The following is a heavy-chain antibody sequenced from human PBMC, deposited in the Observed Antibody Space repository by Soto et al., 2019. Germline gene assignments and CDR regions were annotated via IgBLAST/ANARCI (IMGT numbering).Heavy chain of an antibody. CDR3: AKVAVAGHFDY. CDR1: GFTFDDYA. J-gene: IGHJ4*02. Sequence: EVQLVESGGGLVQPGRSLRLSCAASGFTFDDYAMHWVRQAPGKGLEWVSGISWNSGSIGYADSVKGRFTISRDNAKNSLYLQMNSLRAEDTAWYYCAKVAVAGHFDYWGQGTLVTVSS. D-gene: IGHD6-19*01. CDR2: ISWNSGSI. V-gene: IGHV3-9*01.